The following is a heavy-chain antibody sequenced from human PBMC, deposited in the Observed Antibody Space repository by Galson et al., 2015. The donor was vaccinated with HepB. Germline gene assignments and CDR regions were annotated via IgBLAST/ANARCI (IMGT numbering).Heavy chain of an antibody. D-gene: IGHD4-17*01. J-gene: IGHJ4*02. Sequence: SVKVSCKASGYTFTGYYMHWVRQAPGQGLEWMGWINPNSGGTNYAQKFQGRVTMTRDTSISTAYMELSRLRSDDTAVYYCARVRMTTVKNFDYWGQGTLVTVSS. CDR1: GYTFTGYY. V-gene: IGHV1-2*02. CDR3: ARVRMTTVKNFDY. CDR2: INPNSGGT.